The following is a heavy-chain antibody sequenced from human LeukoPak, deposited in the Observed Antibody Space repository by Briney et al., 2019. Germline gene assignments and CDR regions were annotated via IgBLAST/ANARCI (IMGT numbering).Heavy chain of an antibody. V-gene: IGHV1-24*01. CDR1: GYTLTELS. J-gene: IGHJ1*01. CDR2: FDPEDGET. CDR3: ATGITTAEYFQH. D-gene: IGHD1/OR15-1a*01. Sequence: ASVKVSCKVSGYTLTELSMHWVRQAPGKGLEWMGGFDPEDGETIYAQKFQGRVTMTEDTSTDTAYMELSSLRSEDTAVYYYATGITTAEYFQHWGQGTLVTVSS.